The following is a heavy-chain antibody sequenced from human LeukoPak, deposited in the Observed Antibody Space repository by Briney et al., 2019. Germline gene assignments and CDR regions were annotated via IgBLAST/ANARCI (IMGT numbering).Heavy chain of an antibody. CDR3: ARLPITIFGVVYQNYFDY. D-gene: IGHD3-3*01. CDR1: GGSFGGYY. J-gene: IGHJ4*02. CDR2: INHSGST. Sequence: SETLSLTCAVYGGSFGGYYGSWIRQPPGKGLEWIGEINHSGSTNYNPSLKGRVTISVDTSKNPLSLKLSSVTALDTAVYSCARLPITIFGVVYQNYFDYWGQGTLVTVSS. V-gene: IGHV4-34*01.